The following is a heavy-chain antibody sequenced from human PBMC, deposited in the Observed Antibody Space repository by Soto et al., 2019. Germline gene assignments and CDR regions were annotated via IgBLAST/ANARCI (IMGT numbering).Heavy chain of an antibody. D-gene: IGHD6-13*01. Sequence: GESLKISCKGSGYSFSNFWISWVRQMPGKGLEWMGRIDPSDSYTNYSPSFQGHVTISADKSISTAYLQWSSLKASDTAMYYCARQVRSSSWYVSFDYWGQGTLVTVS. J-gene: IGHJ4*02. CDR3: ARQVRSSSWYVSFDY. V-gene: IGHV5-10-1*01. CDR2: IDPSDSYT. CDR1: GYSFSNFW.